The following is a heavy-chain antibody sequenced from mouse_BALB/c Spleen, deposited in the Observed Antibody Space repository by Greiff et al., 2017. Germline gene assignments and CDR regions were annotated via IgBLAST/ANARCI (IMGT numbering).Heavy chain of an antibody. CDR2: IDPENGDT. Sequence: VQLKQSGAELVRSGASVKLSCTASGFNIKDYYMHWVKQRPEQGLEWIGWIDPENGDTEYAPKFQGKATMTADTSSNTAYLQLSSLTSEDTAVYYCNAQEFAYWGQGTLVTVSA. CDR1: GFNIKDYY. J-gene: IGHJ3*01. V-gene: IGHV14-4*02. CDR3: NAQEFAY.